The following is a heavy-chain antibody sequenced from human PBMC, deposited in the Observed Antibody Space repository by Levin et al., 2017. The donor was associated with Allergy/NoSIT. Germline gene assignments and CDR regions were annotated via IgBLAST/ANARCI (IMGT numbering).Heavy chain of an antibody. CDR3: ARVAAAGITNWFDP. V-gene: IGHV4-61*01. Sequence: SETLSLTCTVSGGSVSSGSYYWSWIRQPPGKGLEWIGYIYYSGSTNYNPSLKSRVTISVDTSKNQFSLKLSSVTAADTAVYYCARVAAAGITNWFDPWGQGTLVTVSS. J-gene: IGHJ5*02. D-gene: IGHD6-13*01. CDR1: GGSVSSGSYY. CDR2: IYYSGST.